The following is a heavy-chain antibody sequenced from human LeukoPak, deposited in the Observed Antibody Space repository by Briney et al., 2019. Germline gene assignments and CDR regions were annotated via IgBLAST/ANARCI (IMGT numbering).Heavy chain of an antibody. D-gene: IGHD2-2*01. CDR2: IYYSGST. J-gene: IGHJ3*02. CDR1: GGSLSSYY. V-gene: IGHV4-59*01. CDR3: ARGGVVPAAIRGAFDI. Sequence: SETLSLTCTVSGGSLSSYYWSWIRQPPGKGLEWIGYIYYSGSTKYNPSLQSRVTISVGTTKNQFSLKLSSVTAADTAVYYCARGGVVPAAIRGAFDIWGQGTMVTVSS.